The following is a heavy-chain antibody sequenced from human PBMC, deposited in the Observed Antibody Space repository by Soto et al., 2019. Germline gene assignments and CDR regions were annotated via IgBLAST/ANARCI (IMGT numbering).Heavy chain of an antibody. V-gene: IGHV3-7*03. CDR1: GFTFSSYW. Sequence: GGSLRLSCAASGFTFSSYWMSWVRQAPGKGLEWVANIKQDGSEKYYVDSVKGRFTISRDNAKNSLYRQMNSLRAEDTAVYYCAREDLLSAFDIWGQGTMVTVSS. D-gene: IGHD1-26*01. CDR2: IKQDGSEK. CDR3: AREDLLSAFDI. J-gene: IGHJ3*02.